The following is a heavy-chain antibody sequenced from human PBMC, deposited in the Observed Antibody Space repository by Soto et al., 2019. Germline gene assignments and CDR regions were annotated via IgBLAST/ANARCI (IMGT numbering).Heavy chain of an antibody. CDR2: ISSTSSFT. D-gene: IGHD5-12*01. J-gene: IGHJ4*02. CDR1: GFTFSDSY. CDR3: ARRDGYNYLAL. Sequence: QVQLVESGGGLVKPGGSLRLSCVASGFTFSDSYMSWVRQAPGKGLEWVSYISSTSSFTDSAEAVKGRFIISGDNAKKSLFMQVSSRSAEDTVLYYGARRDGYNYLALWGQGTLVSVSS. V-gene: IGHV3-11*06.